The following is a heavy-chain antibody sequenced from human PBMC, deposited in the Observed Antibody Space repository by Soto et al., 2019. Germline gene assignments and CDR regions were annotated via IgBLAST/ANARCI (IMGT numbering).Heavy chain of an antibody. Sequence: ASVKVSCKASGYTFTSYGISWVRQAPGQGLEWMGWISAYNGNTNYAQKLQGRVTMTTDTSTSTAYMELRSLRSDDTAVYYCARHVGYCSSTSCYGPFDPWGQGTLVTAPQ. CDR1: GYTFTSYG. CDR3: ARHVGYCSSTSCYGPFDP. D-gene: IGHD2-2*01. V-gene: IGHV1-18*01. CDR2: ISAYNGNT. J-gene: IGHJ5*02.